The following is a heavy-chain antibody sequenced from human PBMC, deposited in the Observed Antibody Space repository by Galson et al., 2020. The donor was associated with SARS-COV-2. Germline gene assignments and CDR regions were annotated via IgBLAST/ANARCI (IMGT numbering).Heavy chain of an antibody. J-gene: IGHJ6*03. D-gene: IGHD3-22*01. CDR1: GGSFSDYY. CDR2: INHSGST. CDR3: ARSRQDVTMIVVAITVYYHYMDV. V-gene: IGHV4-34*01. Sequence: SETLSLTCAVYGGSFSDYYWSWIRQSPGKGLEWIGEINHSGSTKYSPSLRSRVTIAVDTSKNQFSLQLTSMTAADTAVYYCARSRQDVTMIVVAITVYYHYMDVWSKGTTVTISS.